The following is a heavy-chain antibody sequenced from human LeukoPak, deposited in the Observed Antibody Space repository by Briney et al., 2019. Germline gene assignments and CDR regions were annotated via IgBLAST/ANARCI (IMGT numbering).Heavy chain of an antibody. CDR3: ARDPYSSGWYKDAFDI. CDR2: ISGSSSYI. J-gene: IGHJ3*02. V-gene: IGHV3-21*01. CDR1: GFTFSSYS. D-gene: IGHD6-19*01. Sequence: GGSLRLSCAASGFTFSSYSMNWVRQAPGKGLEWVSSISGSSSYINYADSVKGRFAISRDNAQNSLFLQLNSLRAEDTAVYYCARDPYSSGWYKDAFDIWGQGTMVTVSS.